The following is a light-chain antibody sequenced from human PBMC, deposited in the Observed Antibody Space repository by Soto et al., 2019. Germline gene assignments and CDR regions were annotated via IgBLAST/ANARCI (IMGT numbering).Light chain of an antibody. V-gene: IGLV2-14*01. Sequence: QSFLTQPASVSGSPGQSITISCTGTSGDVGAYNFVSWYQQYPGKAPKLMIYEVSHRPSGVSIRFSGSKSGNTASLTISGLQAEDEADYYCSSYTSSSSYVSGTGTKVTVL. CDR2: EVS. CDR1: SGDVGAYNF. J-gene: IGLJ1*01. CDR3: SSYTSSSSYV.